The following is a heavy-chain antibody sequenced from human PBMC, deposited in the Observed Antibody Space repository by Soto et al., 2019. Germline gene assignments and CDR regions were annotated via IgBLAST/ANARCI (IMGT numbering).Heavy chain of an antibody. Sequence: QVQLVESGGGVVQPGRSLRLSCAASGFTFSSYGMHWVRQAPGKGLEWVAVISYDGSNKYYADSVKGRFTISRDNSKNTLYLPMNSLRAEDTAVYYCAKDVRGYPNYWGQGTLVTVSS. V-gene: IGHV3-30*18. CDR3: AKDVRGYPNY. CDR2: ISYDGSNK. J-gene: IGHJ4*02. D-gene: IGHD5-12*01. CDR1: GFTFSSYG.